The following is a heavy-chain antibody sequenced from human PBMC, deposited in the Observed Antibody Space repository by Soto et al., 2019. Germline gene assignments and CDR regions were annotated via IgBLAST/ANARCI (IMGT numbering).Heavy chain of an antibody. V-gene: IGHV5-51*01. CDR1: GYSFTSYW. CDR3: ARQNVYHDSSGYYSHAFDI. Sequence: PGESLKISCKGSGYSFTSYWIGWVRQMPGKGLEWMGIIYPGDSDTRYSPSFQGQVTISADKSISTAYLQWSSLKASDTAMYYCARQNVYHDSSGYYSHAFDIWGQGTMVTVSS. D-gene: IGHD3-22*01. CDR2: IYPGDSDT. J-gene: IGHJ3*02.